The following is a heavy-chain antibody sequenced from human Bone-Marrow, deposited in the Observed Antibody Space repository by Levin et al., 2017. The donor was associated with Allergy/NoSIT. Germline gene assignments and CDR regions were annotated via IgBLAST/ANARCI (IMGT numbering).Heavy chain of an antibody. CDR1: GFSFSSTW. CDR2: ISDGGDT. D-gene: IGHD6-13*01. CDR3: ARDWYHSFDY. V-gene: IGHV3-74*01. Sequence: GESLKISCAASGFSFSSTWMNWVRQDPGKGLVWVSRISDGGDTRYADSVKGRFTISRDNAKNTVYLQMNSLRVEDTAVYFCARDWYHSFDYWGQGTLVTVSS. J-gene: IGHJ4*02.